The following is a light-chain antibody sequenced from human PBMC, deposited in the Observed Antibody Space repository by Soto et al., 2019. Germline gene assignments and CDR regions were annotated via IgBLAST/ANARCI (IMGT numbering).Light chain of an antibody. CDR3: CSYAGSYTL. V-gene: IGLV2-11*01. J-gene: IGLJ1*01. CDR1: SSDVGGYNY. Sequence: QSVLTEPRSVSGSPGQSVTISCTGTSSDVGGYNYVSWYQRHPGKAPKLMIYDVSKRPSGVPDRFSGSKSGNTASLTISGLQAEDEADYYCCSYAGSYTLLGTGTKVTVL. CDR2: DVS.